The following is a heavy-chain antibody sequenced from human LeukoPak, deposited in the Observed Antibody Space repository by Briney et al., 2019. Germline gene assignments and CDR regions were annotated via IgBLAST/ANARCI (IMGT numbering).Heavy chain of an antibody. Sequence: SETLSLTCTVSGDSISRSTYYWAWIRQPPGKGLEWIGSIYYSGSTYYNPSLKGRVTISVDTSKNQFSLKLSSVTAADTAVYYCARDCSGGSCSTDYWGQGTLVTVSS. CDR3: ARDCSGGSCSTDY. CDR2: IYYSGST. V-gene: IGHV4-39*01. J-gene: IGHJ4*02. CDR1: GDSISRSTYY. D-gene: IGHD2-15*01.